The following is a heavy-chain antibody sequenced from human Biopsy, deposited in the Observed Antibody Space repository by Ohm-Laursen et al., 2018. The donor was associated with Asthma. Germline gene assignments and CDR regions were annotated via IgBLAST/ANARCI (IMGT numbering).Heavy chain of an antibody. CDR2: IYYSGST. J-gene: IGHJ4*02. D-gene: IGHD3-10*01. V-gene: IGHV4-59*01. Sequence: ILSLTCTVSGDSISSYYWSWIRQPPGKGLEWIGYIYYSGSTNYNPSLKSRVTISVDTSKNQFSLKLSSVTAADTAVYYCARERAGYYGSGSYLGYWGQGTLVTVSS. CDR3: ARERAGYYGSGSYLGY. CDR1: GDSISSYY.